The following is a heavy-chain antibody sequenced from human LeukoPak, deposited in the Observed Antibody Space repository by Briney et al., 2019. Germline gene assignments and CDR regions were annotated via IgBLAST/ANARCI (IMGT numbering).Heavy chain of an antibody. J-gene: IGHJ4*02. CDR1: GFTFSSYS. D-gene: IGHD6-19*01. Sequence: PGGSLRLSCAASGFTFSSYSMNWVRQAPGKGLGWVSYISSSSSTIYYADSVKGRFTISRDNAKNSLYLQMNSLRAEDTAVYYCARELHSSGWHWGQGTLVTVSS. CDR2: ISSSSSTI. CDR3: ARELHSSGWH. V-gene: IGHV3-48*01.